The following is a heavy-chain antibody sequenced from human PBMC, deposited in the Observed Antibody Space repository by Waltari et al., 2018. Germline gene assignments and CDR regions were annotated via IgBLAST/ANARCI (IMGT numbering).Heavy chain of an antibody. V-gene: IGHV4-59*11. CDR1: GGSISSHY. CDR3: ARAGVYGGNFDY. CDR2: IYYSGST. J-gene: IGHJ4*02. Sequence: QVQLQESGPGLVKPSETLSLTCTVSGGSISSHYWSWIRQPPGKGLEWIGYIYYSGSTNYNPPRKSRVTISGDTSKNQFSLKLSSVTAADTAVYYCARAGVYGGNFDYWGQGTLVTGSS. D-gene: IGHD2-15*01.